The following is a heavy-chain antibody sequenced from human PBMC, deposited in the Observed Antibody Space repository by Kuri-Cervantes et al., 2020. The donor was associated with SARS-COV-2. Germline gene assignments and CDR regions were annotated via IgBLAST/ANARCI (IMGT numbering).Heavy chain of an antibody. CDR1: GGSFSGYY. V-gene: IGHV4-34*01. CDR2: INHSGST. D-gene: IGHD3-3*01. CDR3: ARGRITIFGVVGLDY. Sequence: ESLKISCAVYGGSFSGYYWSWIRQPPGKGLEWIGEINHSGSTNYNPSLKSRVTISVDTSKNQFSLKLSSVTAADTAVYYCARGRITIFGVVGLDYWGQGTLVTVSS. J-gene: IGHJ4*02.